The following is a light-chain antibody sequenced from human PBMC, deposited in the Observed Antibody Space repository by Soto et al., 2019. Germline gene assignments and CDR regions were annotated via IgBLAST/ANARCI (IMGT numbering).Light chain of an antibody. CDR2: GNS. CDR1: SSNIGAGFD. Sequence: QSVLTQQPSVSVAPGQRVTISCTGSSSNIGAGFDVHWYQQLPGTAPKLLIYGNSNRPSGVPDRFSGSRSGTSASLAITGLQAEDEADYYCQSYDSSLTGSKVFGSGTKVT. CDR3: QSYDSSLTGSKV. V-gene: IGLV1-40*01. J-gene: IGLJ1*01.